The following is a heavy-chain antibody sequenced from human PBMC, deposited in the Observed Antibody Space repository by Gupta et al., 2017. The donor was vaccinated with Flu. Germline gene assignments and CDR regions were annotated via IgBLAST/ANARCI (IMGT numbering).Heavy chain of an antibody. CDR2: IDGSGGIT. V-gene: IGHV3-23*01. J-gene: IGHJ4*02. Sequence: EVQLLESGGDLVQPGGSLRLSCAASGITFSRTAMSWVRQAAGKGPEWVSGIDGSGGITIYADSVRGRFTVSRDNAKTTLYLQMDSLRDEDTAVYYWATKENGTSPFDSCCQVTLVTVSS. CDR1: GITFSRTA. CDR3: ATKENGTSPFDS. D-gene: IGHD1-1*01.